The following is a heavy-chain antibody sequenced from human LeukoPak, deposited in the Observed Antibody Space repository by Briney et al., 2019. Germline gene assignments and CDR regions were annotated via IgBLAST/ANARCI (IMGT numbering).Heavy chain of an antibody. CDR2: ISGSGGST. Sequence: GGSLRLSCAASGFTFSSYGMSWVRQAPGKGLEWVSAISGSGGSTYYADSVKGRFTISRDNSKNTLYLQMNSLRAEDTAVYYCAKGVRYCSGGDCYYFDYWGQGTLVTVSS. V-gene: IGHV3-23*01. CDR1: GFTFSSYG. J-gene: IGHJ4*02. D-gene: IGHD2-15*01. CDR3: AKGVRYCSGGDCYYFDY.